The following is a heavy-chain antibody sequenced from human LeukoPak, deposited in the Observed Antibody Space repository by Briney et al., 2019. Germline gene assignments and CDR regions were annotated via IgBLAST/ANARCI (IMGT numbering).Heavy chain of an antibody. CDR3: AKDRKIQLWFPTYFDY. CDR2: ISGSGGST. V-gene: IGHV3-23*01. CDR1: GFTFSSYA. D-gene: IGHD5-18*01. J-gene: IGHJ4*02. Sequence: GGSLRLSCAASGFTFSSYAMSWVRQAPGKGLEWVSAISGSGGSTYYADSVKGRFTISRDNSKNTLYLQMNSLRAEDTAVYYCAKDRKIQLWFPTYFDYWGQGTLVTVSS.